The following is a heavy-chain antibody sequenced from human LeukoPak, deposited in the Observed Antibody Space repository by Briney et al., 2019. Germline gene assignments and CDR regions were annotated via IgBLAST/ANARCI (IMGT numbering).Heavy chain of an antibody. Sequence: GGSLRLSCAASGFIFSSYSMSWVRQAPGKGLEWVAFIRYDGSNKYYADSVKGRFTISRDNSKNTLYLQMNSLRAEDTAVYYCAKDNHRYYYDSSGYLFDYWGQGTLVTVSS. CDR3: AKDNHRYYYDSSGYLFDY. D-gene: IGHD3-22*01. CDR1: GFIFSSYS. J-gene: IGHJ4*02. CDR2: IRYDGSNK. V-gene: IGHV3-30*02.